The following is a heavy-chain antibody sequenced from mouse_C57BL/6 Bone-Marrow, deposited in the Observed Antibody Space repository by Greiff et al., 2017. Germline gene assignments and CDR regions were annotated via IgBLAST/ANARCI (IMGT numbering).Heavy chain of an antibody. J-gene: IGHJ4*01. CDR1: GYTFTSYW. D-gene: IGHD1-1*01. CDR2: IHPNSGSN. CDR3: ARDDYFGSSPMDY. V-gene: IGHV1-64*01. Sequence: QVQLKQSGAELVKPGASVKLSCKASGYTFTSYWMHWVKQRPGQGLEWIGKIHPNSGSNKYNEKFKSKATLTVDKSSSTAYMQLSSLTSEDSAVYYCARDDYFGSSPMDYWGQGTSVTVSS.